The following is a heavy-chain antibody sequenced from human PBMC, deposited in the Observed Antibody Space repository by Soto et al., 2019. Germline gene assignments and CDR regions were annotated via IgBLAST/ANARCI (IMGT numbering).Heavy chain of an antibody. CDR1: GFTFSTYS. CDR3: AKDLTRGAFDI. V-gene: IGHV3-23*01. CDR2: IDASGTIT. Sequence: EVQLLQSGGGLVQPGGSMRLSCAASGFTFSTYSMSWARQAPGKGLEWVSAIDASGTITNYADSVKGRFTISRDNSKNTLYLQMNGLRAEDTAVYYWAKDLTRGAFDIWGQGTMVTVSS. J-gene: IGHJ3*02. D-gene: IGHD1-26*01.